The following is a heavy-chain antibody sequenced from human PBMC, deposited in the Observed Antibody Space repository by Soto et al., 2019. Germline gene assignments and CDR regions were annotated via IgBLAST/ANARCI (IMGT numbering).Heavy chain of an antibody. CDR2: IYYSGST. CDR1: GDSITSGVHY. CDR3: ARVQGGGGAMVHNY. V-gene: IGHV4-30-4*08. J-gene: IGHJ4*02. D-gene: IGHD5-18*01. Sequence: SETLSLTCTVSGDSITSGVHYWSWIRQPPGKGLEWIGYIYYSGSTYYNPSLKSRVTISVDTSKNQFSLKLSSVTAADTAVYYCARVQGGGGAMVHNYWGQGTLVTVSS.